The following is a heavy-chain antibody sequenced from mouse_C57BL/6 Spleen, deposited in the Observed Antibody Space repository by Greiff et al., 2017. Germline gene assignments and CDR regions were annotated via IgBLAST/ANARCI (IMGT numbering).Heavy chain of an antibody. J-gene: IGHJ2*01. CDR3: ARLIYDGYPFDY. D-gene: IGHD2-3*01. V-gene: IGHV1-72*01. Sequence: VQLQPPGAELVQPGASVKLSCKASGYTFPSYWMPWVQPRPGRGLEWIGRIDPNSGGTKYNEKFKSKATLTVDKPSSTAYRQLISLTSEDSAVYYCARLIYDGYPFDYWGQGTTLTVAS. CDR2: IDPNSGGT. CDR1: GYTFPSYW.